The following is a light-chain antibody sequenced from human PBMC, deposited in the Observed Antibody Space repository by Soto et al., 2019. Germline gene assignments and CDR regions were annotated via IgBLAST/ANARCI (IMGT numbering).Light chain of an antibody. CDR2: YVS. J-gene: IGLJ1*01. Sequence: QSALTQPASVSGSPGQSITISCTGTSSDVGGSNYVSWYQQHPGKAPKLMIYYVSNRPSGVSNRFSGSKSGNTASLTISGLQAEDEADYYCGSSSSSSTLYVFGTGTKVTVL. CDR3: GSSSSSSTLYV. V-gene: IGLV2-14*03. CDR1: SSDVGGSNY.